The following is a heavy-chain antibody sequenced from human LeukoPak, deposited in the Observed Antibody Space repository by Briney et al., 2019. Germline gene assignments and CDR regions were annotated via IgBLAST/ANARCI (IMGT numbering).Heavy chain of an antibody. CDR2: IIPIFGTA. V-gene: IGHV1-69*13. J-gene: IGHJ4*02. CDR3: ARDRWYYGSGINHYYFDY. Sequence: ASVKVSCKASGGTFSSYAISWVRQAPGQGLEWMGGIIPIFGTANYAQKFQGRVTITADESTSTAYMELSSLRSEGTAVYYCARDRWYYGSGINHYYFDYWGQGTLVTVSS. CDR1: GGTFSSYA. D-gene: IGHD3-10*01.